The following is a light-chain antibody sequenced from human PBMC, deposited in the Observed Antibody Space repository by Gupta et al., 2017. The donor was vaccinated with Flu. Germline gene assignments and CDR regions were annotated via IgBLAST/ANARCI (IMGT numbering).Light chain of an antibody. CDR1: QSVSSSY. CDR3: QQYGSSPQ. J-gene: IGKJ3*01. CDR2: DAS. V-gene: IGKV3-20*01. Sequence: EIVLTQSPGTLSLSPGERATLSCRASQSVSSSYLAWYQQKPGQAPRLLIYDASSRATGIPDRFSGSGSGTDFTLTISRLEPEDFAVYYCQQYGSSPQFGPGTKVDIK.